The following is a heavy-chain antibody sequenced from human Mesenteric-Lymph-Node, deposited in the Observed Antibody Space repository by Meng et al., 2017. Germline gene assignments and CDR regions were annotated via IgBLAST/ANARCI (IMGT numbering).Heavy chain of an antibody. Sequence: GESLKISCAASEFTFSNFAMHWVRQAPDKGLEWVAVISYDGTNKYYADSVKGRFTISRDNSKNTLYLQMNSLRAEDTAVYYCARDPNYYYAMDVWGHGTTVTVSS. CDR1: EFTFSNFA. J-gene: IGHJ6*02. V-gene: IGHV3-30*01. CDR3: ARDPNYYYAMDV. CDR2: ISYDGTNK.